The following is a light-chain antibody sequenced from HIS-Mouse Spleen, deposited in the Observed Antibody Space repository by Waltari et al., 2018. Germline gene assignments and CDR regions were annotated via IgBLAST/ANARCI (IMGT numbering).Light chain of an antibody. V-gene: IGLV1-47*01. Sequence: QSVLTQPPSASGTPGQRVTISCSGSRSNIGSNYVYCYQQPPGTAPKLLIYRNNQRPSGVPDRFSGSKSGTSASLAISGLRSEDEADYYCAAWDDSLSGYVFGTGTKVTVL. J-gene: IGLJ1*01. CDR2: RNN. CDR1: RSNIGSNY. CDR3: AAWDDSLSGYV.